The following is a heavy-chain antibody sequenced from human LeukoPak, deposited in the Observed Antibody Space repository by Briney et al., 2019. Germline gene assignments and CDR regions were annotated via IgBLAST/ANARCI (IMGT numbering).Heavy chain of an antibody. D-gene: IGHD6-19*01. V-gene: IGHV5-51*01. Sequence: GESLKISCKGSGYSFTSYWIGWVRQMPGKGLEWMGIIDPGDSDTRYSPSFQGQVTISADKSINTAYLQWSSLKASDTAMYYCARRSSAWGDSYYIDVWGKGTTVTVSS. CDR1: GYSFTSYW. J-gene: IGHJ6*03. CDR3: ARRSSAWGDSYYIDV. CDR2: IDPGDSDT.